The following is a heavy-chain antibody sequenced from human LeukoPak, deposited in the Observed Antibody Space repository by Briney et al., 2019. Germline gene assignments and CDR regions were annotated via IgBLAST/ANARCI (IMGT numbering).Heavy chain of an antibody. V-gene: IGHV4-34*01. CDR2: INHSGST. CDR3: ARDRDYLLYYYGMDV. CDR1: GGSFSGYY. D-gene: IGHD4-17*01. Sequence: SETLSLTCAVYGGSFSGYYWSWIRQPPGKGLEWIGEINHSGSTNYNPSLKSRVTISVDTSKNQFSLKLSSVTAADTAVYYCARDRDYLLYYYGMDVWGQGTTVTVSS. J-gene: IGHJ6*02.